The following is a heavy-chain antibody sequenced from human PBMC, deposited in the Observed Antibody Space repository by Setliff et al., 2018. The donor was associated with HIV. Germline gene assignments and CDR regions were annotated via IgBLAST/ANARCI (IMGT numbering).Heavy chain of an antibody. J-gene: IGHJ5*02. D-gene: IGHD3-10*01. Sequence: ASVKVSCKASGGTFSSYAISWVRQAPGQGLEWMGGIIPILGIANYAQKFQGRVTITADKSTSTAYMGLSSLRSEDTAVYYCARQNRYYYGSGSFHNWFDPWGQGTLVTVSS. V-gene: IGHV1-69*10. CDR3: ARQNRYYYGSGSFHNWFDP. CDR1: GGTFSSYA. CDR2: IIPILGIA.